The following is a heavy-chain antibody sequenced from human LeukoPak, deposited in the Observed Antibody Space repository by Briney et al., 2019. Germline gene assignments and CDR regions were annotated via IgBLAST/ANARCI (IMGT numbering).Heavy chain of an antibody. CDR3: ARTGYSSGWHDFDY. CDR1: GFTFSSYE. V-gene: IGHV3-48*03. CDR2: ISSSGSTI. Sequence: GGSLRLSCAASGFTFSSYEMNWVRQAPGKGLEWVSYISSSGSTIYYADSVKGRFTISRDNAKNSLYLQMNSLRAEDTAVYYCARTGYSSGWHDFDYWGQGTLVTVSS. J-gene: IGHJ4*02. D-gene: IGHD6-19*01.